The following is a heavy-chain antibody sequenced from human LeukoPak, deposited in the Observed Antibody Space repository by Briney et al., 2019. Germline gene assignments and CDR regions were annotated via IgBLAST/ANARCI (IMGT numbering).Heavy chain of an antibody. CDR2: IDYRGST. CDR3: ARKTSRSGAYTT. D-gene: IGHD3-16*01. CDR1: GGSISSYY. J-gene: IGHJ5*02. V-gene: IGHV4-59*01. Sequence: SETLSLTCTVSGGSISSYYWNWIRQPPGKGLVWIGDIDYRGSTNYNPSLKSRVTISVDTSKNQLSLKLSSVTAADTAVYYCARKTSRSGAYTTWGQGTLVTVSS.